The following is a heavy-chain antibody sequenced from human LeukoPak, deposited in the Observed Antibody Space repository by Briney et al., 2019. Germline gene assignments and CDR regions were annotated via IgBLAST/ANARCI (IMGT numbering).Heavy chain of an antibody. CDR1: GFTFSSYD. Sequence: PGGSLRLSCAASGFTFSSYDMHWVRQATGKGLEWVSAIGTAGDTYYPGSVKGRFTISRENAKNSLYLQMNSLRAGDTAVYYCARRGMSVAFDIWGQGTMVTVSS. J-gene: IGHJ3*02. V-gene: IGHV3-13*01. CDR3: ARRGMSVAFDI. CDR2: IGTAGDT.